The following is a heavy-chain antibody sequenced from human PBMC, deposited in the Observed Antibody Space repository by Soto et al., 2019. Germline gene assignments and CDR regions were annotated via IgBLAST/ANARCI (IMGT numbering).Heavy chain of an antibody. Sequence: QVQLQESGPGLVKPSDTLSLTCAVSDYSIRGDSWWGWIRKPPGKGLQWIGSIYYSGATYFNPSFKVRPTVPGDTPKDHLYPNLTPVTASETPVYHWGRLRSSSFFADWGQGTLFTVSS. J-gene: IGHJ4*02. D-gene: IGHD3-3*02. CDR2: IYYSGAT. CDR3: GRLRSSSFFAD. CDR1: DYSIRGDSW. V-gene: IGHV4-28*01.